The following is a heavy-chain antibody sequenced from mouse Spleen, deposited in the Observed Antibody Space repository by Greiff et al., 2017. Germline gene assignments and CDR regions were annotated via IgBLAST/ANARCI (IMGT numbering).Heavy chain of an antibody. CDR2: ISSGGSYT. V-gene: IGHV5-9-1*01. Sequence: EVTLFSSGGGLVKPGGSLKLSCAASGFTFRSYALSWVRQTPEKRLEWVATISSGGSYTYYPDSVKGRFTISRDNAKKTLYLQMSSLRSEETAMYYCARDGNAFDEGGQGTTLTVAS. CDR1: GFTFRSYA. CDR3: ARDGNAFDE. D-gene: IGHD2-3*01. J-gene: IGHJ2*01.